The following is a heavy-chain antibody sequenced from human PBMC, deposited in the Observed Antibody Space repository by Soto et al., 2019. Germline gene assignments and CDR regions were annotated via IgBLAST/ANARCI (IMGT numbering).Heavy chain of an antibody. CDR1: GFTFSSYG. CDR3: ARDTYDILTGYSYYYGMDV. J-gene: IGHJ6*02. D-gene: IGHD3-9*01. V-gene: IGHV3-33*01. Sequence: QVQLVESGGGVVQPGRSLRLSCAASGFTFSSYGMHWVRQAPGKGLEWVAVIWYDGSNKYYADSVKGRFTISRDNSKNTLYLQMTSLRAEDTAVYYCARDTYDILTGYSYYYGMDVWGQGTTVTVSS. CDR2: IWYDGSNK.